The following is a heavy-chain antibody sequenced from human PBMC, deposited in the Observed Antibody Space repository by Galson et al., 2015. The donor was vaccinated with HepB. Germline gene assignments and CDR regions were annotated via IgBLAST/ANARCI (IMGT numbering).Heavy chain of an antibody. Sequence: LRLSYAASGFTFSRYAMSWVRQAPGKGLEWVSGISGGGAGTYYVDSVKGRFTISRDNSKNTLYLQMNSLRVEDTAVYYCAKASFYYDHSGHYYYFDYWGQGTLVTVSS. J-gene: IGHJ4*02. V-gene: IGHV3-23*01. CDR2: ISGGGAGT. D-gene: IGHD3-22*01. CDR3: AKASFYYDHSGHYYYFDY. CDR1: GFTFSRYA.